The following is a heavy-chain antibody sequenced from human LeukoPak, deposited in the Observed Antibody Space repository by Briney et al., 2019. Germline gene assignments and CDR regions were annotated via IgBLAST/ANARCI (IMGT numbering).Heavy chain of an antibody. J-gene: IGHJ4*02. V-gene: IGHV4-39*07. CDR3: ARGQYYYDSSVGY. CDR2: IYYSGST. Sequence: SETLSLTCTVSGGSISSSSYYWGWIRQPPGKGLEWIGSIYYSGSTYYYPSLKSRVTISIDTSKNQFSLRLSSVTAADTAMYYCARGQYYYDSSVGYWGQGTLVTVSS. D-gene: IGHD3-22*01. CDR1: GGSISSSSYY.